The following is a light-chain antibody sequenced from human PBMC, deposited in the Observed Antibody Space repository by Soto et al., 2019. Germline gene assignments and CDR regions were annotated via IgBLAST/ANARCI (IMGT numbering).Light chain of an antibody. CDR3: QQSFSIPFT. CDR2: DAS. V-gene: IGKV1-39*01. CDR1: QTIGKY. Sequence: DIQMTQSPSSLSATVGDRVTITCRASQTIGKYLNWYQQQPGKVPKLLIYDASYLQSGVPSRFRGSESGTDFTLNISDLRPEDFATYYCQQSFSIPFTFGPGPKVDIK. J-gene: IGKJ3*01.